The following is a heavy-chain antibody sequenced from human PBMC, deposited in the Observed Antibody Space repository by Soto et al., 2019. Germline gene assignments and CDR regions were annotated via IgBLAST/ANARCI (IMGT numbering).Heavy chain of an antibody. V-gene: IGHV1-69*04. D-gene: IGHD3-10*01. Sequence: QVQLVQSGAEVKRPGSSVKVSCKASGETFSFYSINWVRQAPGLGLEWMGRVSPILSMSNYAQRFQGRVTMTADKSTSTAYMELSGLRSEDTAMYYCATSYGSGYRAFDYWGQGALVTVSS. CDR2: VSPILSMS. CDR1: GETFSFYS. CDR3: ATSYGSGYRAFDY. J-gene: IGHJ4*02.